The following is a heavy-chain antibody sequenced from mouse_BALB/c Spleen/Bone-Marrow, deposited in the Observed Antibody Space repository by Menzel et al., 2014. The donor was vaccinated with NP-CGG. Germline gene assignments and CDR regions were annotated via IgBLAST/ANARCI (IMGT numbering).Heavy chain of an antibody. V-gene: IGHV3-8*02. J-gene: IGHJ4*01. CDR2: ISHSGST. CDR3: ARAGYRYDVGYAMDY. Sequence: EVQLQQSGPSLVKPSQTLSLTCSVTGDSITSGYWNWIRKFPGNKLEYMGYISHSGSTYYNPSLKSRISITRDTSKNQYCLQLNSVTTEDTATYYCARAGYRYDVGYAMDYWGQGTSVTVSS. D-gene: IGHD2-14*01. CDR1: GDSITSGY.